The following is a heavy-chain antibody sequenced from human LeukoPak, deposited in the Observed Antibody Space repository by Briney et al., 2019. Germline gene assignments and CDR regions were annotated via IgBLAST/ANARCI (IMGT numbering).Heavy chain of an antibody. CDR3: ARDLSSTANWEFDY. D-gene: IGHD7-27*01. V-gene: IGHV1-2*06. Sequence: ASVRVSCKTSGYTFIDYFIHWVRQAPGQGLEWMGRLNPNNGYTFYTEEFQGRVTMTSDTSISTAYMELTSLTSDDMALYYCARDLSSTANWEFDYWGQGTLVTVSS. J-gene: IGHJ4*02. CDR2: LNPNNGYT. CDR1: GYTFIDYF.